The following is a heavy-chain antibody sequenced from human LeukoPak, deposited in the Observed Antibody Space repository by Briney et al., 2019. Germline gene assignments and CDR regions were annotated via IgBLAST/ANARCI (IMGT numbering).Heavy chain of an antibody. J-gene: IGHJ4*02. CDR1: GFTFSSYA. CDR3: AKAGDSSGYYPIWY. D-gene: IGHD3-22*01. V-gene: IGHV3-23*01. CDR2: ISGSGGST. Sequence: GGSLRLPCAASGFTFSSYAMSWVRQAPGKGLEWVSAISGSGGSTYYADSVKGRFTISRDNSKNTLYLQMNSLRAEDTAVYYCAKAGDSSGYYPIWYWGQGTLVTVSS.